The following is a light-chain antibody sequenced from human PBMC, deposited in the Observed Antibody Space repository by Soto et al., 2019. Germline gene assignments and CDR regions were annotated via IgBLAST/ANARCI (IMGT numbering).Light chain of an antibody. CDR3: QQYGRSPMLT. CDR1: QSVSSNY. Sequence: EIVLTQSPGTLSLSPGERATLSCRAIQSVSSNYLAWYQQKPGQAPRLLIYGASRGSAGIPDRFSGSGSGTDFTLTISRLEPEVFAVYFCQQYGRSPMLTFGQGTKEQIK. CDR2: GAS. J-gene: IGKJ2*01. V-gene: IGKV3-20*01.